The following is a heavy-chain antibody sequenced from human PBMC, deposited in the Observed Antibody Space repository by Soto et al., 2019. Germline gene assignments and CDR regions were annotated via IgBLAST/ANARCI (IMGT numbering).Heavy chain of an antibody. V-gene: IGHV4-39*01. J-gene: IGHJ1*01. D-gene: IGHD2-21*02. CDR1: GGSISSSSYY. Sequence: QLQLQESGPGLVKPSETLSLTCTVSGGSISSSSYYWGWIRQPPGKGLEWIGSIYYSGSTYYNPSLKSRVTISVDTSKNQFSLKLSSVTAADTAVYYCARHEATVVTRGAEYFQHWGQGTLVTVSS. CDR2: IYYSGST. CDR3: ARHEATVVTRGAEYFQH.